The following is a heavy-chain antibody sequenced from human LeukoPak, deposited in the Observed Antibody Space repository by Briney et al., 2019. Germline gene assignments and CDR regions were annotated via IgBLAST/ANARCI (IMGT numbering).Heavy chain of an antibody. J-gene: IGHJ6*03. Sequence: GGSLRLSCGASGFTFSSFGMHWVRQAPGKGLEWVAFIRFDGSNKYYADTVKGRFTISRDNSKNTLYLQMNSLRADDTAVYYCARSLRVRGVPDYMDVWGKGTTVTISS. CDR2: IRFDGSNK. D-gene: IGHD3-10*01. CDR3: ARSLRVRGVPDYMDV. CDR1: GFTFSSFG. V-gene: IGHV3-30*02.